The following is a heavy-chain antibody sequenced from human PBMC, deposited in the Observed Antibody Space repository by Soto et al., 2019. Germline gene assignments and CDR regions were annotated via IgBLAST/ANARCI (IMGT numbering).Heavy chain of an antibody. CDR2: INSDGISA. Sequence: EVQLVESGGGLVQPGGSLRLSCAASGFTFSSYWMHWVRQAPGKGLVWVSRINSDGISASYADSVKGRFTIPRDNAKNTLYLQINSLRADDTALYYCARDKRYCIGGSCYQSPLYYYYYGMDVWGQGTTVTVSS. CDR3: ARDKRYCIGGSCYQSPLYYYYYGMDV. J-gene: IGHJ6*02. CDR1: GFTFSSYW. D-gene: IGHD2-15*01. V-gene: IGHV3-74*01.